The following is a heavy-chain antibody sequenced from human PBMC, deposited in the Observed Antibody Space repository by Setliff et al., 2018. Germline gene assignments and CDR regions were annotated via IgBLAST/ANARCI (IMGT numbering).Heavy chain of an antibody. D-gene: IGHD5-12*01. CDR3: ARHRVGNSGYAIPILDF. Sequence: GESLKISCKASGYSFTDYWIAWVRQMPGKGLEWMGIIYPSNSNIKYSPSFEAQITFSVDKSTTTAYLQWSSLKASDTAIYYCARHRVGNSGYAIPILDFWGQGALVTVSS. CDR2: IYPSNSNI. V-gene: IGHV5-51*01. J-gene: IGHJ4*02. CDR1: GYSFTDYW.